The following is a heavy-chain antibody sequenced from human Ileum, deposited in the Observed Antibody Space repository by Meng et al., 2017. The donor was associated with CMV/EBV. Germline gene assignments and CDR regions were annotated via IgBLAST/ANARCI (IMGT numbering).Heavy chain of an antibody. V-gene: IGHV3-30*02. CDR2: IRFDGSGE. Sequence: GGSLRLSCAASGLTFSNFGMHWVRQAPGKGLEWVAFIRFDGSGEDYAASVKGRFIISRDNSKSMLYLQLNSLRAEDAAIYYCVQGGYCSTTTCYNLGWFAPWGQGTLVPV. J-gene: IGHJ5*02. D-gene: IGHD2-2*03. CDR3: VQGGYCSTTTCYNLGWFAP. CDR1: GLTFSNFG.